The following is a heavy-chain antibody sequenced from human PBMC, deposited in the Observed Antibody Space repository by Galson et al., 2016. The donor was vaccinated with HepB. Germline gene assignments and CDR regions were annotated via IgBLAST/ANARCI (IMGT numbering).Heavy chain of an antibody. J-gene: IGHJ5*02. CDR2: IWYEGSNN. V-gene: IGHV3-33*01. D-gene: IGHD3-16*01. CDR3: ARLSRNNYEEYFDP. Sequence: SLRLSCAASGFSLSNYGMHWVRQAPGKGLNWVSVIWYEGSNNYYADYVKGRFTISRDTSKNTLYLQMNSLRAEDTAVYYCARLSRNNYEEYFDPWGQGTLVTVSS. CDR1: GFSLSNYG.